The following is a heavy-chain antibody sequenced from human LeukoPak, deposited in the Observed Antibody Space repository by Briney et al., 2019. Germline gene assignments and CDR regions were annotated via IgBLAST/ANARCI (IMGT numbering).Heavy chain of an antibody. D-gene: IGHD3-22*01. J-gene: IGHJ4*02. CDR3: AGLVGRYSSGLYYYYFDY. Sequence: SSETLSLTCTVSGDSINSLDLWSWVRQPPGKGLEWIGEMYLSGTTHSNPSVKSRVTISIDKSKNQFFLNLSSVTAADTAVYYCAGLVGRYSSGLYYYYFDYWGQGTLVTVSS. CDR1: GDSINSLDL. V-gene: IGHV4-4*02. CDR2: MYLSGTT.